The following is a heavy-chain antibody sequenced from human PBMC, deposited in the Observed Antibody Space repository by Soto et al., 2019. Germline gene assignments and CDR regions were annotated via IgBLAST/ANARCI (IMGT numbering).Heavy chain of an antibody. V-gene: IGHV1-18*04. J-gene: IGHJ4*02. CDR1: GYTFTSYG. Sequence: QVQLVQSGAEVKKPGASVKVSCKASGYTFTSYGISWVRQAPGQGLEWMGWISAYNGNTNYAQKLQGRVTMTTDTSTSTADMELRSLRSDDTAVDYCARVESFVTIVGGVRAIDYWGQGTLVTVSS. CDR3: ARVESFVTIVGGVRAIDY. CDR2: ISAYNGNT. D-gene: IGHD3-3*01.